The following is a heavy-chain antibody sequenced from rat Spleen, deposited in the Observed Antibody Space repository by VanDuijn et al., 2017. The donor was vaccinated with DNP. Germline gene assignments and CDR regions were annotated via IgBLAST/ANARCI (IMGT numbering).Heavy chain of an antibody. V-gene: IGHV5-7*01. CDR3: AIANGNY. D-gene: IGHD4-1*01. Sequence: EVQLVASGGGLVQPGRSLKLSCAASGFTFSSYWMYWIRQAPGKGLEWVATITYVGSITYYRDSVKGRFTVSRDNAKNTLYLQMDSLRSEDTATYYCAIANGNYWGPGTMVTVSS. J-gene: IGHJ1*01. CDR1: GFTFSSYW. CDR2: ITYVGSIT.